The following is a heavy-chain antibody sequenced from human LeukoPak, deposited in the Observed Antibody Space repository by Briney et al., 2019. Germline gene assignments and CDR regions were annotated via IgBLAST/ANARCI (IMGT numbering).Heavy chain of an antibody. CDR2: IHYSGST. J-gene: IGHJ1*01. D-gene: IGHD4-17*01. CDR3: ARDDYGDYTFHH. Sequence: SETLSLTCTDPGGSISSYYWSWIRQPPGKGLQWIGYIHYSGSTNYNPSLKRRVTISVDTSKNQFSLKLTSVTAADTAVYYCARDDYGDYTFHHWGQGTLVTVSS. V-gene: IGHV4-59*01. CDR1: GGSISSYY.